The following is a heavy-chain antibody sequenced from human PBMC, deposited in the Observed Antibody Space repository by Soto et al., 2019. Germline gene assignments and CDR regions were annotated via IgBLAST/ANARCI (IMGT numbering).Heavy chain of an antibody. D-gene: IGHD3-9*01. Sequence: PGGSLRLSCAASGFTFSSYGMHWVRQAPGKGLEWVAVISYDGSNKYYADSVKGRFTISRDNSKNTLYLQMNSLRAEDTAVYYCAKDSLRYFDWLLSLHFDYWGQGTLVTVSS. CDR2: ISYDGSNK. CDR1: GFTFSSYG. CDR3: AKDSLRYFDWLLSLHFDY. V-gene: IGHV3-30*18. J-gene: IGHJ4*02.